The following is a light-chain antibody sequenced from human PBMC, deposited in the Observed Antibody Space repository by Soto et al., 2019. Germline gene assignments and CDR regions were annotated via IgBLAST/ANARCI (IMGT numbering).Light chain of an antibody. J-gene: IGKJ2*01. CDR3: QQYGSSPLYT. CDR2: GAS. Sequence: EIVLTQSPGTLSLSPGERATLSCRASQSVSSSYLAWYQQKPGQAPRLLIYGASGRATGIPDRFSGSESGTDFTLTISRLEPEDFAVYYCQQYGSSPLYTFGHGTKLEI. CDR1: QSVSSSY. V-gene: IGKV3-20*01.